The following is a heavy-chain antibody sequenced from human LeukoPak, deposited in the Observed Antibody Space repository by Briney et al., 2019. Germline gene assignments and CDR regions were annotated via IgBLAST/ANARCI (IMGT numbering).Heavy chain of an antibody. J-gene: IGHJ4*02. V-gene: IGHV3-23*01. CDR3: AKDKALFDFFDY. Sequence: GESLKISCAASGFTFSSYAMSWVRQAPGKGLEWVSAISGSGGSTYYADSVKGRFTISRDNSKNTLYLQMNSLRAEDTAVYYCAKDKALFDFFDYWGQGTLVTVSS. CDR1: GFTFSSYA. D-gene: IGHD2-21*01. CDR2: ISGSGGST.